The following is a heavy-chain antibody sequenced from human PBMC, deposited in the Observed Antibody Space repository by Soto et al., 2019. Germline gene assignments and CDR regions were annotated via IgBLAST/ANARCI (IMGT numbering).Heavy chain of an antibody. CDR2: RSYDGSNE. Sequence: QVQLVESGGGVVQPGRSLRLSCVASGFTFSSHAMHWVRQAPGKGLEWVAVRSYDGSNEYYADSVKGRFTISRDNSKNTLCLQMSSLRAEDTAVYYCARGDYYDTSGYYNAEYFQHWGQGTLVTVSS. V-gene: IGHV3-30-3*01. J-gene: IGHJ1*01. CDR1: GFTFSSHA. CDR3: ARGDYYDTSGYYNAEYFQH. D-gene: IGHD3-22*01.